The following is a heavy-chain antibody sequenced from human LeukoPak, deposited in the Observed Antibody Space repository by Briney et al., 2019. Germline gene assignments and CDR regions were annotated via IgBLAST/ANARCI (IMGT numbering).Heavy chain of an antibody. D-gene: IGHD2-2*01. Sequence: SETLSLTCTVSGGSISSYYWSWIRQPPGKGLEWIGYIYYSGSTNYNPSLKGRVTISVDTSKNQFSLKLSSVTAADTAVYYCACSPANWFDPWGQGTLVTVSS. CDR2: IYYSGST. J-gene: IGHJ5*02. CDR1: GGSISSYY. CDR3: ACSPANWFDP. V-gene: IGHV4-59*01.